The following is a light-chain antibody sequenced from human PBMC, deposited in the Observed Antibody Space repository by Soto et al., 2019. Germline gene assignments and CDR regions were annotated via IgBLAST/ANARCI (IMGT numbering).Light chain of an antibody. CDR2: DAS. Sequence: EVVLTQSPATLSLSPGERATLSCRASQSVNKYLAWFQQKPGQPPRLLIYDASNRATGIPARFSGSGSGTDFTLTISSLEPEDFAVYYCQQRSTWPLTFGGGTRVEIK. J-gene: IGKJ4*01. CDR3: QQRSTWPLT. CDR1: QSVNKY. V-gene: IGKV3-11*01.